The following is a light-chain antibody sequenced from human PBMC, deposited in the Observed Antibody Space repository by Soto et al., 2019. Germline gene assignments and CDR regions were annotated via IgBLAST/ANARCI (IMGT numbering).Light chain of an antibody. CDR2: EVS. V-gene: IGLV2-14*01. J-gene: IGLJ1*01. CDR1: RSDVGGYKY. CDR3: NSFTSSSTSV. Sequence: QSALTQRASLSGSPGHSITISCTGTRSDVGGYKYVSWYQQHPGKAPKLIIYEVSNRPSGVSNRFSGSKSGNTASLTISGLQAEDETDYYRNSFTSSSTSVFGTGTKVTVL.